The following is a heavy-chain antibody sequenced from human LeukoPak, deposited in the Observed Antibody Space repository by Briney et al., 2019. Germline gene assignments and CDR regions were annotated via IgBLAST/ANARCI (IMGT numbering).Heavy chain of an antibody. J-gene: IGHJ5*02. V-gene: IGHV4-61*02. CDR2: IYTSGST. Sequence: SETLSLTCTVSGGSISSGSYYWSWIRQPAGKGLEWIGRIYTSGSTNYNPSLKSRVTISVDTSKNQFSLKLSSVTAADTAVYYCARDPADSGSYLDNWFDPWGQGTLVTVSS. CDR1: GGSISSGSYY. CDR3: ARDPADSGSYLDNWFDP. D-gene: IGHD1-26*01.